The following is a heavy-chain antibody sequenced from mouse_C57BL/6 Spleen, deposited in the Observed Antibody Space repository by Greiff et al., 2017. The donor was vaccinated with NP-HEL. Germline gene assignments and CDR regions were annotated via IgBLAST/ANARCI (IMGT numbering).Heavy chain of an antibody. CDR1: GYTFTSYG. Sequence: QVQLQQSGAELARPGASVKLSCKASGYTFTSYGISWVKQRPGQGLEWIGEIYPRSGNTYYNEKFKGKATLTADKSSRTAYMELRSLTSEDSAVYFCARRGCDGYYAMDYWGQGTSVTVSS. D-gene: IGHD3-3*01. CDR2: IYPRSGNT. CDR3: ARRGCDGYYAMDY. V-gene: IGHV1-81*01. J-gene: IGHJ4*01.